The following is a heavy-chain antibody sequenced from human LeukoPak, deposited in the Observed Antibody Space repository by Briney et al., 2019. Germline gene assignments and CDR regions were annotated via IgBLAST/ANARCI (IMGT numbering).Heavy chain of an antibody. Sequence: SETLSLTSTDPGGSTSSSSYYTGSIRQPPRKGLGSHGRIYYSGSTYYNPSLKSRVTISVDTSKNQFSLKLSSVTAADTAVYYCAIEKAAAGGDYYYYYMDVWGKGTTVTVSS. D-gene: IGHD6-13*01. CDR3: AIEKAAAGGDYYYYYMDV. CDR1: GGSTSSSSYY. V-gene: IGHV4-39*01. J-gene: IGHJ6*03. CDR2: IYYSGST.